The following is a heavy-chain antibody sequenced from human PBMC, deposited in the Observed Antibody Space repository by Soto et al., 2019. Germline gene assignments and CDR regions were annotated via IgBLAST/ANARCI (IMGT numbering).Heavy chain of an antibody. J-gene: IGHJ6*02. CDR3: SSSQRPYYYYGMDV. V-gene: IGHV3-30*03. CDR1: GFTFSSYG. Sequence: PGGSLRLSCAASGFTFSSYGMHWVRQAPGKGLEWVAVISYDGSNKYHADSVKGRFTISRDNSKNTLYLQMNSLRAEDTAVYYCSSSQRPYYYYGMDVWGQGTTVTVSS. D-gene: IGHD6-6*01. CDR2: ISYDGSNK.